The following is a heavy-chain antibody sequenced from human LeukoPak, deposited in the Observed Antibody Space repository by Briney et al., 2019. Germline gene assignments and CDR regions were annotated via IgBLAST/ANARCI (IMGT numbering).Heavy chain of an antibody. CDR1: GFTFSSYW. V-gene: IGHV3-7*03. D-gene: IGHD2-2*01. CDR3: AKDMRGRRPSYYFDY. CDR2: IKQDGSEK. J-gene: IGHJ4*02. Sequence: GGSLRLSCAASGFTFSSYWMSWVRQAPGKGLEWVANIKQDGSEKYYVDSVKGRFTISRDNAKNSLYLQMNSLRAEDTALYYCAKDMRGRRPSYYFDYWGQGTLVTVSS.